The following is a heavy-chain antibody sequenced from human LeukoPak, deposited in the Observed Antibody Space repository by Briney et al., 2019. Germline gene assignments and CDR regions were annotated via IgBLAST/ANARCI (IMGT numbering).Heavy chain of an antibody. D-gene: IGHD6-13*01. CDR1: GGSISSSNW. V-gene: IGHV4-4*02. CDR3: AREVYSGRWYDY. CDR2: IYHSGST. J-gene: IGHJ4*02. Sequence: SGTLSLTCAVSGGSISSSNWWSWGRQPPGWVLGLIGDIYHSGSTYYNPSLKSRVPISVDKSKHKFSRELSSVTAGHTAVYYCAREVYSGRWYDYWGQGTLVTVSS.